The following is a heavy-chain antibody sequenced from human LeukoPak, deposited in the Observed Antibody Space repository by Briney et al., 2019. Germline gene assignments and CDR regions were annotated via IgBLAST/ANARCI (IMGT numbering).Heavy chain of an antibody. CDR2: IGTGGST. V-gene: IGHV4-4*07. Sequence: SQTLSLTCTLSGASISTSYWSCARQPAGKGLEWLGRIGTGGSTYYNASLESRVVMSLDTSSNQFCLKLGSVTVADTAVYDCAGSLGGASYYMDGWGGGTSVTVSS. CDR3: AGSLGGASYYMDG. CDR1: GASISTSY. J-gene: IGHJ6*03. D-gene: IGHD3-16*01.